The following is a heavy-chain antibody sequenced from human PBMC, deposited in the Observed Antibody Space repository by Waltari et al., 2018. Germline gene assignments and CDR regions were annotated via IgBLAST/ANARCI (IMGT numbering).Heavy chain of an antibody. CDR1: GGSISSYY. J-gene: IGHJ4*02. CDR3: ARGGAYCGGDCYPHLDY. Sequence: QVQLQESGPRLVKSSETLSLTCTVSGGSISSYYWSWIRQPHGKGMEWIGYIYYSGSTSYHPPPKSRVTDSVDTSKNQLSLKLSSVTAADTAGYYCARGGAYCGGDCYPHLDYWGQGTLVTVSS. V-gene: IGHV4-59*01. D-gene: IGHD2-21*01. CDR2: IYYSGST.